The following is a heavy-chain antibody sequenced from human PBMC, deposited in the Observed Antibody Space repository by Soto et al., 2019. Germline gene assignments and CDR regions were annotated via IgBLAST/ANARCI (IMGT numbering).Heavy chain of an antibody. Sequence: QVQLQESGPGLVKASQTLSLICSVSGESISSGGYYWSWIRHHPGKGLEWIGYIYDSESAYYNPSLKSRVTISMDTSKNHFAMKLSSVTAAETAVYYCARASSSSSAADYWGQGTLITVSS. V-gene: IGHV4-31*03. J-gene: IGHJ4*02. D-gene: IGHD6-6*01. CDR1: GESISSGGYY. CDR2: IYDSESA. CDR3: ARASSSSSAADY.